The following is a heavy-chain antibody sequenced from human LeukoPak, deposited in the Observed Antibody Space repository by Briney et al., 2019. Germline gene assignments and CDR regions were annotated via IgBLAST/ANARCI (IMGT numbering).Heavy chain of an antibody. CDR3: ARGGGSYAMDV. CDR1: GFIFSSYI. Sequence: QPGGSLRLSCEASGFIFSSYIMNWVRQAPGKGLEWLSYISSSSSTFNYADSVKGRFTISRDNAKNSLYLQMSSLRDEDTAIYYCARGGGSYAMDVWVQRTTVTVSS. CDR2: ISSSSSTF. D-gene: IGHD3-10*01. V-gene: IGHV3-48*02. J-gene: IGHJ6*02.